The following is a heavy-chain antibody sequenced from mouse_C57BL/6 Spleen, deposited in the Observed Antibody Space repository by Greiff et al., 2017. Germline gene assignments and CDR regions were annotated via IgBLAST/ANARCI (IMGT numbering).Heavy chain of an antibody. CDR3: ARERGANRGQRLGFDY. D-gene: IGHD3-3*01. Sequence: EVQGVESGGGLVKPGGSLKLSCAASGFTFSSYAMSWVRQTPEKRLEWVATISDGGSYTYYPDNVKGRFTISRDNAKNNLYLQMSHLKSEDTAMYYCARERGANRGQRLGFDYWGQGTTLTVSS. CDR1: GFTFSSYA. V-gene: IGHV5-4*01. CDR2: ISDGGSYT. J-gene: IGHJ2*01.